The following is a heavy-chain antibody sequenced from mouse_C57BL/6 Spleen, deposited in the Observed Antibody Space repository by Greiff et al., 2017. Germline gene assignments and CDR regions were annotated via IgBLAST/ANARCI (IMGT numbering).Heavy chain of an antibody. CDR1: GYAFSSSW. J-gene: IGHJ3*01. CDR3: ARYYYGSFAY. CDR2: IYPGDGDT. D-gene: IGHD1-1*01. V-gene: IGHV1-82*01. Sequence: QVQLQQSGPELVKPGASVTISCKASGYAFSSSWMNWVKQRPGKGLEWIGRIYPGDGDTNYNGKFKGKATLTADKSSSTAYMQLSSLTSEDSAVYFCARYYYGSFAYWGQGTLVTVSA.